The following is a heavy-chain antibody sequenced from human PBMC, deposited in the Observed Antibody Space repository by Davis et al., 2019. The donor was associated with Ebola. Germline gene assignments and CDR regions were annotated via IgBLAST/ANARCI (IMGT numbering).Heavy chain of an antibody. V-gene: IGHV5-51*01. CDR3: ASAGTTGTTLLY. D-gene: IGHD1-1*01. CDR1: GYIFSTSW. CDR2: IYPGDSET. J-gene: IGHJ4*02. Sequence: GESLKISCKGSGYIFSTSWIGWVRQMPGKGLEWMGIIYPGDSETRYSPSFRGQVTISADKSISTAYLQWSSLRASDTAMYYCASAGTTGTTLLYWGQGTLVTVS.